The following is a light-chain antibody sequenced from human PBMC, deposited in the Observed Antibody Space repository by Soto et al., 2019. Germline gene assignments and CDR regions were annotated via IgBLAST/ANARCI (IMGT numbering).Light chain of an antibody. CDR3: SSYTTASTVI. J-gene: IGLJ2*01. CDR1: SNDVGSYKY. CDR2: DVT. V-gene: IGLV2-14*03. Sequence: QSALTQPASVSGSPGQSITIPCNGSSNDVGSYKYVSWYQHHPDKAPKLIIYDVTNRPSGVPNRFSGSKSGNTASLTISGLQADDEADYYCSSYTTASTVIFGGGTKVTVL.